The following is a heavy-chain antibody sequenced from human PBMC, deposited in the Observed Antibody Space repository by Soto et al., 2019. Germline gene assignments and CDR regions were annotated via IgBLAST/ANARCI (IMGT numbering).Heavy chain of an antibody. Sequence: XSDTLSGACTVSVGSISSYYWSWIRQPPGKGLEWIGYIYYSGSTNYNPSLKSRVTISVDTSKNQFSLRLSSVTAADTAVYYCARGLISSSWTDYGMDVWGQGTTVTVSS. CDR1: VGSISSYY. CDR2: IYYSGST. D-gene: IGHD6-13*01. J-gene: IGHJ6*02. V-gene: IGHV4-59*01. CDR3: ARGLISSSWTDYGMDV.